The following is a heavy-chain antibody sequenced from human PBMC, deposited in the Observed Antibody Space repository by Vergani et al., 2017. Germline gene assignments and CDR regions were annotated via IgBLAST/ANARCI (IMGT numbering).Heavy chain of an antibody. J-gene: IGHJ5*01. CDR2: IKSDGSIK. V-gene: IGHV3-74*01. CDR1: GFSFSGYW. CDR3: VRARCSGPCFMSNWFDS. D-gene: IGHD5-12*01. Sequence: EVQLVESGGGLIHPGGSLRLSCEGSGFSFSGYWMHWVRQSPEKGLVWVSLIKSDGSIKNYADSVKGRLTISRDNAKNTLYLEMNSLRGDETAIYYCVRARCSGPCFMSNWFDSWGQGTLVTVSS.